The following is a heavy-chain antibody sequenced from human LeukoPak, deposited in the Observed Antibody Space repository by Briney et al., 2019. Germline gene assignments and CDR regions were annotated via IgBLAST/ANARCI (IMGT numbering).Heavy chain of an antibody. CDR2: ISVNGGKT. Sequence: GGSLRFSCAASGFTFSSYAMSWVRQARGKGLGWFSIISVNGGKTYYADSVKGRFTTARDDSKNTLYLQMNSLRAEDTAVYYCAKSGLNRFDYWGQGTLVTVSS. V-gene: IGHV3-23*01. CDR3: AKSGLNRFDY. J-gene: IGHJ4*02. D-gene: IGHD2-15*01. CDR1: GFTFSSYA.